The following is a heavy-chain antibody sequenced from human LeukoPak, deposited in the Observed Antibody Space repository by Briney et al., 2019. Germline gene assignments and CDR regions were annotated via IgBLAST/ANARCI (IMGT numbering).Heavy chain of an antibody. D-gene: IGHD2-2*01. CDR2: MYSSGST. Sequence: SETLSLTCTVSGGSISITSYYWGWIRQPPGKGLEWIGSMYSSGSTYYNPSLKSRVTISVDTSKNQFSLKLSSVTTADTAVYYCARGPPDCSSTSCYAFDAFDIWGQGTMVTVSS. V-gene: IGHV4-39*07. J-gene: IGHJ3*02. CDR1: GGSISITSYY. CDR3: ARGPPDCSSTSCYAFDAFDI.